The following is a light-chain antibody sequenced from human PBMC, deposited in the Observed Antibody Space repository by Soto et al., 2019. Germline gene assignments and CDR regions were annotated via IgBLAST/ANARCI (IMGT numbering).Light chain of an antibody. CDR3: QQYDNLPYT. J-gene: IGKJ2*01. CDR1: QDISNY. CDR2: DAS. Sequence: DIQMTQSPSSLSSSVGDRVTITCPASQDISNYLNWYQQKPGKAPKLLIYDASNLETGVPSRFSGSGSGTDFTFTISSLQPEDIATYYCQQYDNLPYTFGQGTKVDIK. V-gene: IGKV1-33*01.